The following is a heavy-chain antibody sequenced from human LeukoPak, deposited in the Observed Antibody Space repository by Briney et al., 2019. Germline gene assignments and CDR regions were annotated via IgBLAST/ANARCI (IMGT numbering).Heavy chain of an antibody. Sequence: ASVRVSCKASNYTFTDYGINWVRQAPGQGLEWVGWVSAFNGHTFYAQKFQGRITMTTDTSTSTAHMELRSLTSDDTAVYYCARALAVTGRGPRDFDFWGQGTLVTVSS. D-gene: IGHD6-19*01. J-gene: IGHJ4*02. CDR1: NYTFTDYG. V-gene: IGHV1-18*01. CDR2: VSAFNGHT. CDR3: ARALAVTGRGPRDFDF.